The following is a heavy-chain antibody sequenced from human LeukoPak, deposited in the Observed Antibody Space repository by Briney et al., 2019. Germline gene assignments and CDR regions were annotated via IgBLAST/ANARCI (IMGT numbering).Heavy chain of an antibody. D-gene: IGHD3-9*01. CDR3: ARAADYDILTGPYFDY. V-gene: IGHV3-23*01. Sequence: PGGSLRLSCATSGFTFSSYAMSWVRQAPGKGLELVPTISGSGVSTYYADSVKGRFTISRDNAKNSLYLQMNSLRAEDTAVYYCARAADYDILTGPYFDYWGQGTLVTVSS. J-gene: IGHJ4*02. CDR1: GFTFSSYA. CDR2: ISGSGVST.